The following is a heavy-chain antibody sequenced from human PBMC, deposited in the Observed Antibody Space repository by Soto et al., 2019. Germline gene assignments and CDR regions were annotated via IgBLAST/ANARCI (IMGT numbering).Heavy chain of an antibody. CDR1: GFSFRNYG. D-gene: IGHD6-19*01. CDR2: IWYDGSKR. CDR3: ARGWGSGVHHSCLEV. J-gene: IGHJ3*01. Sequence: QEQLVESGGGVVQPGRSLRLSCAASGFSFRNYGIHWVRQAPGKGLDWVAVIWYDGSKRYYADSVRGRFTISRDNSGNTVHLQMDSLRAEDTAVYYCARGWGSGVHHSCLEVWGQGTRVVVS. V-gene: IGHV3-33*01.